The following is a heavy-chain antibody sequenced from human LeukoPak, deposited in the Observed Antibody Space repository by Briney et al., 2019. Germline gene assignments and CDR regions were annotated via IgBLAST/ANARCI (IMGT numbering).Heavy chain of an antibody. CDR3: ARDRSSAPPAGY. J-gene: IGHJ4*02. CDR1: GSTFSSYT. CDR2: ISSSGTHI. Sequence: GRSLRLSCVASGSTFSSYTMNWVRQGPGKGLEWVSSISSSGTHIYYADSVKGRFTISRDNTMNSLYLQMNSLRAEDTAVYYCARDRSSAPPAGYWGQGTLVTVSS. V-gene: IGHV3-21*01. D-gene: IGHD6-13*01.